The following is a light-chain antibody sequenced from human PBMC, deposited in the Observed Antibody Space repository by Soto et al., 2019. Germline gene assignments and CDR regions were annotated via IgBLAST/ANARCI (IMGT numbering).Light chain of an antibody. CDR2: GAS. V-gene: IGKV3-20*01. J-gene: IGKJ1*01. CDR1: QSVSSSY. CDR3: QQYGSSLWT. Sequence: ETVLTQSPGTLSLSPGERATLSCRVSQSVSSSYLAWYQQRPGQAPRLLIYGASSRATGIPDRFSGSGSGTDFTLTISRLEPEDFAVYYCQQYGSSLWTFAQRAKV.